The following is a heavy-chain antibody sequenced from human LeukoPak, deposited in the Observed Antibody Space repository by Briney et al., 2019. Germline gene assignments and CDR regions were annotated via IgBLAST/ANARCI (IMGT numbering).Heavy chain of an antibody. V-gene: IGHV3-30*18. Sequence: WGSLRLSCAASGFTFSSYGMHWVRQAPGKGLEWVAVISYDGSNKYYADSVKGRFTISRDNSKNTLYLQMNSLRAEDTAVYYCAKGIVGANPRDYWGQGTLVTVSS. J-gene: IGHJ4*02. CDR2: ISYDGSNK. D-gene: IGHD1-26*01. CDR3: AKGIVGANPRDY. CDR1: GFTFSSYG.